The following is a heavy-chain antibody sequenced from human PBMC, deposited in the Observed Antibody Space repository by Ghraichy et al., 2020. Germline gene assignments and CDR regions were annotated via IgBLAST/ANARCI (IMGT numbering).Heavy chain of an antibody. CDR3: AKWGIQLWGWDFSDY. V-gene: IGHV3-23*01. CDR2: ISGSGGGT. CDR1: GFTFSKYA. J-gene: IGHJ4*02. Sequence: GESLNISCAASGFTFSKYAMNWVRQAPGKGLEWVSAISGSGGGTYYADSVKGRFTISRDNSKNTLYLQMNSLRAEDTAVYYCAKWGIQLWGWDFSDYWGQGTLVTVSS. D-gene: IGHD5-18*01.